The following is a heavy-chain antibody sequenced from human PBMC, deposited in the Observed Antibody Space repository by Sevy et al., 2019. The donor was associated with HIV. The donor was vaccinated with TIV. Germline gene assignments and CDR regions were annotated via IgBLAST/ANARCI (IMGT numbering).Heavy chain of an antibody. Sequence: GESLKISCKDSGYSFTSYWISWVRQMPGKGLEWMGRIDLSDSYTNYSPSFQGHVTISDDKSISTAYLQWSSLKASDTAMYYCARVRRWLQLGVDGFDIWGQGTMVTVSS. D-gene: IGHD5-12*01. CDR1: GYSFTSYW. CDR2: IDLSDSYT. V-gene: IGHV5-10-1*01. J-gene: IGHJ3*02. CDR3: ARVRRWLQLGVDGFDI.